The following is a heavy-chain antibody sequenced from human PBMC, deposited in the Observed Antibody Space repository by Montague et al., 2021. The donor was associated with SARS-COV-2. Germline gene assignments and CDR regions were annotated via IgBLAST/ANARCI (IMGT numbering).Heavy chain of an antibody. CDR3: ARLGDGVVPSPILGVGPYYSYHYMDV. Sequence: SETLSLTCAVHGGSFSTYSWNWIRQPPGKGLEWIGEIHHGGSTNYNPSLKSRVTISADTSKNQFSLKLTSVAAADTAVYYCARLGDGVVPSPILGVGPYYSYHYMDVWGQGTTVTVSS. D-gene: IGHD3-10*01. J-gene: IGHJ6*03. CDR1: GGSFSTYS. V-gene: IGHV4-34*01. CDR2: IHHGGST.